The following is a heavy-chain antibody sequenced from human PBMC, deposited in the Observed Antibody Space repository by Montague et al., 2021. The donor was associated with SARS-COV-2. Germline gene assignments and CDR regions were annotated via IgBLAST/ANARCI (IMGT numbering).Heavy chain of an antibody. CDR1: GGSVSSGSYY. CDR2: IYYSGSAYYN. D-gene: IGHD3-10*01. J-gene: IGHJ4*02. CDR3: AKGDMVRGIPYIDN. Sequence: SETLSLTRSVSGGSVSSGSYYWSWIRQPPGKGLECIGYIYYSGSAYYNPYNPSLMSRATISIDTSKNQSSLNLNSVTAADTAVYYCAKGDMVRGIPYIDNWGQGNLVTVSS. V-gene: IGHV4-61*01.